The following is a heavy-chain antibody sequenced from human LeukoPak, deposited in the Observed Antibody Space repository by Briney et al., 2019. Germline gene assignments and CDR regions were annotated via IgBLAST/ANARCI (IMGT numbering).Heavy chain of an antibody. Sequence: ASVKVSCKASGGTFSSYAISWVRQAPGQGLEWMGWIDPNSGGTMYSQKFQDRVAMTSDTSINTAYMELSGLRSDDTAVYFCAKEADIVSFDLWGRGTLVTVSP. CDR2: IDPNSGGT. J-gene: IGHJ2*01. V-gene: IGHV1-2*02. CDR1: GGTFSSYA. D-gene: IGHD3-16*02. CDR3: AKEADIVSFDL.